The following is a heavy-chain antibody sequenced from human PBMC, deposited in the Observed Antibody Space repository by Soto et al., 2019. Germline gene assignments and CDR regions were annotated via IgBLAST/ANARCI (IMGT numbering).Heavy chain of an antibody. CDR3: AKDWGSSGWFNWFDP. V-gene: IGHV3-30*18. Sequence: QVQLVESGGGVVQPGRSLRLSCVAPGFTLINPGMHWARQAPGKGLEGVAMISHDGSNTYYGDSVKGRFTISRDNSWNTLYLQMDSLRPEDTSVYYCAKDWGSSGWFNWFDPWGQGTLVTVSS. J-gene: IGHJ5*02. CDR2: ISHDGSNT. CDR1: GFTLINPG. D-gene: IGHD6-19*01.